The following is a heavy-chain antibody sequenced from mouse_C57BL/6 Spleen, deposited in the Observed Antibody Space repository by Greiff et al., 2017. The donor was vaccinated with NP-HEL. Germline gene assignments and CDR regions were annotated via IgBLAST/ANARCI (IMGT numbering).Heavy chain of an antibody. CDR3: ARMVTGAMDY. CDR2: ISSGSSTI. V-gene: IGHV5-17*01. Sequence: EVKLLESGGGLVKPGGSLKLSCAASGFTFSDYGMHWVRQAPEKGLEWVAYISSGSSTIYYADTVKGRFTISRDSAKNTLFLQMTSLGSEDTAMYYCARMVTGAMDYWGQGTSVTVSS. D-gene: IGHD2-2*01. CDR1: GFTFSDYG. J-gene: IGHJ4*01.